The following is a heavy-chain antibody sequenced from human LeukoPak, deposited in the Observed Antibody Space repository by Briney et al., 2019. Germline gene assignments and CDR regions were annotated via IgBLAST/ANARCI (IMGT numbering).Heavy chain of an antibody. J-gene: IGHJ4*02. CDR2: TYPDDSDT. CDR1: GYSFKNYW. D-gene: IGHD2-2*01. CDR3: AIGGDSTTSCYRYFNY. Sequence: GESLKISCEGSGYSFKNYWIGWVRQMPGKGLEWMGITYPDDSDTRYSPSFQGQVTISADKSIGTTYLQWSSLKASDTAMYYCAIGGDSTTSCYRYFNYWGQGTLVTVSS. V-gene: IGHV5-51*01.